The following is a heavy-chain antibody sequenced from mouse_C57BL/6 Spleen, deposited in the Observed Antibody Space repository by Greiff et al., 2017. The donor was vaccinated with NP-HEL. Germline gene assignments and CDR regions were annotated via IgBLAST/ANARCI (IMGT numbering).Heavy chain of an antibody. CDR2: ISDGGSYT. J-gene: IGHJ4*01. D-gene: IGHD2-4*01. CDR3: ARGDDYDGDYYAMDY. V-gene: IGHV5-4*01. CDR1: GFTFSSYA. Sequence: DVQLVESGGGLVKPGGSLKLSCAASGFTFSSYAMSWVRQTPEKRLEWVATISDGGSYTYYPDNVKGRFTISRDNAKNNLYLHMSHLKSEDTAMYYCARGDDYDGDYYAMDYWGQGTSVTVSS.